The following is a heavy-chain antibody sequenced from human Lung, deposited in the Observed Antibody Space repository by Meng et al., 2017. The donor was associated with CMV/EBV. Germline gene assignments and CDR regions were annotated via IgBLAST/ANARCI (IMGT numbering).Heavy chain of an antibody. CDR2: INHSGST. Sequence: QVQLQQWGAGLLKPSATLSLTCAVYGGSFSGYYWSWIRQPPGKGLEWIGEINHSGSTNYNPSLKSRVTISVDTSKNQFSLKLSSVTAADTAVYYCATRGGIAAAGEDYWGQGTLVTVSS. J-gene: IGHJ4*02. V-gene: IGHV4-34*01. CDR3: ATRGGIAAAGEDY. CDR1: GGSFSGYY. D-gene: IGHD6-13*01.